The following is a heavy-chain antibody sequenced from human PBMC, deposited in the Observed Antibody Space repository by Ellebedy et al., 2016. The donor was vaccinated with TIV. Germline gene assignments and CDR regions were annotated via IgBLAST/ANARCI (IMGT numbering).Heavy chain of an antibody. V-gene: IGHV1-8*01. J-gene: IGHJ4*02. CDR3: ARGYGIAAAGIYYFDY. D-gene: IGHD6-13*01. CDR2: MNPNSGNT. CDR1: GYTFTSYD. Sequence: ASVKVSCXASGYTFTSYDINWVRQATGQGLEWMGWMNPNSGNTGYAQKFQGRVTMTRNTSISTAYMELSSLRSEDTAVYYCARGYGIAAAGIYYFDYWGQGTLVTVSS.